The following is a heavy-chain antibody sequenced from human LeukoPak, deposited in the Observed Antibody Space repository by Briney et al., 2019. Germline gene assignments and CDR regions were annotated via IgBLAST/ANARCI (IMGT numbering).Heavy chain of an antibody. D-gene: IGHD4-17*01. V-gene: IGHV3-20*04. CDR3: ARVGLYGDYGYYYYYYMDV. CDR2: INWNGGST. CDR1: GFTFDDYG. J-gene: IGHJ6*03. Sequence: GGSLRLSCAASGFTFDDYGMSWVRQAPGKGLEWVSGINWNGGSTGYADSVKGRFTISRDNAKNSLYLQMNSLRAEDTALYYCARVGLYGDYGYYYYYYMDVRGKGTTVTVSS.